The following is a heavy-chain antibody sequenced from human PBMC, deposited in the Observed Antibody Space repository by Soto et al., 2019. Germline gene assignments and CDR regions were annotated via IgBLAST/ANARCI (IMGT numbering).Heavy chain of an antibody. CDR2: INHTGST. V-gene: IGHV4-34*01. J-gene: IGHJ6*03. Sequence: TSETLSLTCAVYGGSFSGYYWSWIRQPRGKGLEWIALINHTGSTNYNPSLKSRVTVSVDTSKNQFSLRLSSVTAADTAIYYCARGAHLSLHYYYMDVWGKGTTVTVSS. CDR1: GGSFSGYY. CDR3: ARGAHLSLHYYYMDV.